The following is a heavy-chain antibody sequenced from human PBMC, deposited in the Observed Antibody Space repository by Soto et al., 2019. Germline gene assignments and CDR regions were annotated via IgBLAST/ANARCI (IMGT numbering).Heavy chain of an antibody. CDR3: ASSGIVGREVNTWFDP. CDR1: AGSITTSY. CDR2: ISYRGSA. J-gene: IGHJ5*02. D-gene: IGHD3-22*01. V-gene: IGHV4-59*01. Sequence: KPSETLSLTCTVSAGSITTSYWSWIRQPLGKSLEWIGYISYRGSANYNPSLKSRLTISIDTSKSQISLKLTSMTTADTAVYYCASSGIVGREVNTWFDPWGQGXLVTVSS.